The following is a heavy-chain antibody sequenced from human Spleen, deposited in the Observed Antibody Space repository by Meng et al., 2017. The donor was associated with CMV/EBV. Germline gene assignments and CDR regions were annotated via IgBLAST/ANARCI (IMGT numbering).Heavy chain of an antibody. V-gene: IGHV3-73*01. CDR2: IRTKTNNYAT. J-gene: IGHJ4*02. D-gene: IGHD6-19*01. CDR1: GFTFSGSA. CDR3: ARGSGSGWFMVH. Sequence: GESLKISCATSGFTFSGSAMDWVRQASGKGLEWIGRIRTKTNNYATTYGASVKGRFTISRDDSKNTAFLQMNSLRAEDTALYYCARGSGSGWFMVHWGQGTLVTVSS.